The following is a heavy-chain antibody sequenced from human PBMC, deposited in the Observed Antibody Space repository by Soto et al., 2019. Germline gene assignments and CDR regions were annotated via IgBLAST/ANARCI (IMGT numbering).Heavy chain of an antibody. V-gene: IGHV2-5*02. J-gene: IGHJ4*02. Sequence: QITLKESGPTLVKPTQTLTLTCTFSGFSLTTSGVGVGWIRQPPGKALEWLALLYWDDDNQYSPSLRNRLTLTRDTSKTQLVLTMTNMDPVHTATYYCAHGSGWLFDYWGQGTLVTVSS. CDR3: AHGSGWLFDY. CDR2: LYWDDDN. D-gene: IGHD6-19*01. CDR1: GFSLTTSGVG.